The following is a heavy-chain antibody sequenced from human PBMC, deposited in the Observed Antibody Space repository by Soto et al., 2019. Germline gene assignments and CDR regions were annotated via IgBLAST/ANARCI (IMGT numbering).Heavy chain of an antibody. D-gene: IGHD6-25*01. V-gene: IGHV6-1*01. J-gene: IGHJ6*02. CDR1: GDSVSSNSAA. CDR3: ARLQRLDGTRCFFYYYGMDV. CDR2: TYYRSKWYT. Sequence: PSQTLSLTCAISGDSVSSNSAASHWIRQSPSRGLEWLGRTYYRSKWYTDYAVSGKIRITINPYTSKNQFSLQPNSMTPEDTAVDYCARLQRLDGTRCFFYYYGMDVWGQGTTVTVSS.